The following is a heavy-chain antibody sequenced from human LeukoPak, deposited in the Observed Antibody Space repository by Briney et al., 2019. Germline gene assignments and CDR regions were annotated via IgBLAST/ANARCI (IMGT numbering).Heavy chain of an antibody. V-gene: IGHV3-23*01. CDR1: GFTFSSYA. J-gene: IGHJ4*02. CDR2: ISGSGGST. Sequence: GGSLRLSCAASGFTFSSYAVSWVRQDPGKGLEWVSAISGSGGSTYYADSVKGRFTISRDNSKNTLYPQMNSLRAEDTAVYYCAKGLSQIDSCWDYWGQGTLVTVSS. D-gene: IGHD2-2*01. CDR3: AKGLSQIDSCWDY.